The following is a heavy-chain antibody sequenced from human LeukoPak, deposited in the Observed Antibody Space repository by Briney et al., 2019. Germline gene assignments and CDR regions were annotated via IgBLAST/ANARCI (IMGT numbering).Heavy chain of an antibody. CDR3: ARSKSGWPLDY. D-gene: IGHD6-19*01. V-gene: IGHV4-59*01. J-gene: IGHJ4*02. CDR2: IYYSGST. CDR1: GGSISSYY. Sequence: PSETLSLTCTVSGGSISSYYWSWLRQPPGKGLEWIGYIYYSGSTNYNPSLKSRVTISVDTSKNQFSLKLSSVTAADTAVYYCARSKSGWPLDYWGQGTLVTVSS.